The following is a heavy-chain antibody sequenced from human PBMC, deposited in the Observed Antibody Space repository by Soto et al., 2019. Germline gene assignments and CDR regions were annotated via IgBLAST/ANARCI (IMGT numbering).Heavy chain of an antibody. J-gene: IGHJ4*02. CDR2: ISGSGGST. V-gene: IGHV3-23*01. CDR3: AKDPRPGYYYDSSGYDTVDY. CDR1: GFTFSSYA. Sequence: EVQLLESGGGLVQPGGSLRLSCAASGFTFSSYAMSWVRQAPGKGLEWVSAISGSGGSTYYADSVKGRVTISRDNSKNTLYLQMNSLRAEDTAVYYCAKDPRPGYYYDSSGYDTVDYWGQGTLVTVSS. D-gene: IGHD3-22*01.